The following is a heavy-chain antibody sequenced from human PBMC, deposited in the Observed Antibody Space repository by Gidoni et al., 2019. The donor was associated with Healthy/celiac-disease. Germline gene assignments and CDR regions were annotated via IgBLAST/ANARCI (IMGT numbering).Heavy chain of an antibody. Sequence: QVQLVESGGGLVKPGGSLRLSCAASGFTFSDSYLSWIRQAPGKGLEWGSYISSSSSYTNDADSVKGRFTSSRDNAKNSLYLQMNSLRAEDTAVYYCARGGGITMVRGPSGEDFISWFDPWGQGTLVTVSS. J-gene: IGHJ5*02. CDR3: ARGGGITMVRGPSGEDFISWFDP. D-gene: IGHD3-10*01. CDR2: ISSSSSYT. CDR1: GFTFSDSY. V-gene: IGHV3-11*06.